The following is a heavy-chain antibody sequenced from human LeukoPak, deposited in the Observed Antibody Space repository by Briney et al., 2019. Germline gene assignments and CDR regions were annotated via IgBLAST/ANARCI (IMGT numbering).Heavy chain of an antibody. CDR2: IYYSGST. CDR3: ARDQGGSSGGDWFDP. Sequence: SETLSLTCTVSGGSISSGSYYWGWIRQPPGKGLEWIGSIYYSGSTFYNTSLKSRVTISVDTSKNQFSLKLSSVTAADTAVYYCARDQGGSSGGDWFDPWGQGTLVTVSS. CDR1: GGSISSGSYY. V-gene: IGHV4-39*07. D-gene: IGHD1-26*01. J-gene: IGHJ5*02.